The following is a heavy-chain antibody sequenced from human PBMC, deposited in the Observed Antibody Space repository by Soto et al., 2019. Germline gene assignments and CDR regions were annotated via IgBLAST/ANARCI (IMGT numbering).Heavy chain of an antibody. D-gene: IGHD4-17*01. CDR3: AREDSMTTVVTRNAFDI. Sequence: ASVKVSCKASGYTFTSYYTHWVRQAPGQGLEWMGIINPSGGSTSYAQKFQGRVTMTRDTSTSTVYMELSSLRSEDTAVYYCAREDSMTTVVTRNAFDIWGQGTMVTVSS. CDR1: GYTFTSYY. J-gene: IGHJ3*02. V-gene: IGHV1-46*01. CDR2: INPSGGST.